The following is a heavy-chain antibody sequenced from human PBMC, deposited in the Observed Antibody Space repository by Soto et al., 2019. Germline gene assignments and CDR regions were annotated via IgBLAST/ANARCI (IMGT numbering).Heavy chain of an antibody. CDR1: GFTFSSYA. V-gene: IGHV3-30-3*01. Sequence: GGSLRLSCAASGFTFSSYAMHWVRQAPGKGLEWVAVISYDGSNKYYADPVKGRFTISRDNSKNTLYLQMNSLRAEDTAVYYCARDRPLGYSYGYCYYYSGMDVWGQGTTVTVSS. CDR3: ARDRPLGYSYGYCYYYSGMDV. CDR2: ISYDGSNK. D-gene: IGHD5-18*01. J-gene: IGHJ6*02.